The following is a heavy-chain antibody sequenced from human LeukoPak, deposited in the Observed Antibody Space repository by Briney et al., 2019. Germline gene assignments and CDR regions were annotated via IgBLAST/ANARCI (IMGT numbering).Heavy chain of an antibody. V-gene: IGHV1-69*04. CDR1: GGTFSSYA. CDR3: ARDVELRFDGMDV. Sequence: SVKVSCKASGGTFSSYAISWVRQAPGQGLEWMGRIIPILGIANYAQKFQGRVTITADKSTSTAYMELSSLRSEDTAVYYCARDVELRFDGMDVWGQGTTVTVSS. D-gene: IGHD1-7*01. CDR2: IIPILGIA. J-gene: IGHJ6*02.